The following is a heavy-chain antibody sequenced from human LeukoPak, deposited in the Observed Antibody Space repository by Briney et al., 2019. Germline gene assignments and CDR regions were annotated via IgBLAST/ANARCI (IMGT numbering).Heavy chain of an antibody. V-gene: IGHV3-21*01. Sequence: GGSLRLSCAASGFTFNAYSMNWVRQAPGKGLEWVSSISSSGDYIYYADSLKGRFTISRDNAKNSLFLQMDSLRAEDTAVYYCAKDGYAMVSFFDYWGQGTLVSVSS. CDR3: AKDGYAMVSFFDY. CDR1: GFTFNAYS. J-gene: IGHJ4*02. CDR2: ISSSGDYI. D-gene: IGHD4/OR15-4a*01.